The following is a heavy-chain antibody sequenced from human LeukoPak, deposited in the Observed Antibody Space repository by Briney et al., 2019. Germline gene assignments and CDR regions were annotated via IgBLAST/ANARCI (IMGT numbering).Heavy chain of an antibody. Sequence: ASVKVSCKASGYTFTSYGISWVRQAPGQGLEWMGWISAYNGNTNYAQKLQGRVTMTTDTSTSTAYMALRSLRSDDTGVYYCALCSSTSCRPGVFDYWGQGTLVTVSS. D-gene: IGHD2-2*01. CDR3: ALCSSTSCRPGVFDY. J-gene: IGHJ4*02. V-gene: IGHV1-18*01. CDR2: ISAYNGNT. CDR1: GYTFTSYG.